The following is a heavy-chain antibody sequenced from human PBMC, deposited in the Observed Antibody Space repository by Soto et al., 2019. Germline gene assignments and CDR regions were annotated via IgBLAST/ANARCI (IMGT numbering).Heavy chain of an antibody. D-gene: IGHD3-16*02. CDR2: ISGSGGST. Sequence: EVQLLDSGGGLVQPGGSLRLSCAVSGFTFSDYAMSWVRQAPGEGLEWVSGISGSGGSTYYADSVKGRFTISRDNSKNTLYLQMNSLRAEDTAVYYCAKEILEYYDYVWGSYRYGGDFDYWGQGTLVTVSS. CDR1: GFTFSDYA. CDR3: AKEILEYYDYVWGSYRYGGDFDY. V-gene: IGHV3-23*01. J-gene: IGHJ4*02.